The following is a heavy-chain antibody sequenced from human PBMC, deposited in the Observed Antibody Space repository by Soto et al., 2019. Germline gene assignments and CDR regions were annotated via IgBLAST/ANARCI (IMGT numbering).Heavy chain of an antibody. Sequence: QVQLVESGGDFVKPAGSLRLSCAASGFTFSDYYMSWIRQAPGKGLECISYISGSGSSTYYADSVKGRFTVSRDNAKNSLYLQMNSLRAEDTAVYYCARDDDYGGTNNWFDPWGQGTLVTVSS. V-gene: IGHV3-11*01. J-gene: IGHJ5*02. CDR3: ARDDDYGGTNNWFDP. CDR2: ISGSGSST. CDR1: GFTFSDYY. D-gene: IGHD4-17*01.